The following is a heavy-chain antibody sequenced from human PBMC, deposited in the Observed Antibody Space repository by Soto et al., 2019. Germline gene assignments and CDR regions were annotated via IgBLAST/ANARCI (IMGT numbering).Heavy chain of an antibody. D-gene: IGHD5-12*01. CDR2: ISSSSSYI. J-gene: IGHJ4*02. V-gene: IGHV3-21*01. CDR3: ARAGRDGYTIDY. Sequence: EVQLVESGGGLVKPGGSLRLSCAASGFTFSTYSMNWVRQAPGKGLEWVSSISSSSSYIYYADSVKGRFTISRDNAKNSLYLQMNSLRAEDTAVYYCARAGRDGYTIDYWGQGTLVTVSS. CDR1: GFTFSTYS.